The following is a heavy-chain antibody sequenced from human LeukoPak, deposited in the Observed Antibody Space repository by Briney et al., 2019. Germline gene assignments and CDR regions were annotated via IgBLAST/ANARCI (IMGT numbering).Heavy chain of an antibody. D-gene: IGHD4-17*01. J-gene: IGHJ3*02. CDR3: ARDLVTVTKGFDI. V-gene: IGHV4-59*01. CDR2: IYYTGNT. CDR1: AGSISRYY. Sequence: SETLSLTCTVSAGSISRYYWSWIRQPPGKGLEWIGNIYYTGNTNYNPSLKSRVTISIDTSKNQFSLKLSSVTAADTAVYYCARDLVTVTKGFDIWGQGTMVSVSS.